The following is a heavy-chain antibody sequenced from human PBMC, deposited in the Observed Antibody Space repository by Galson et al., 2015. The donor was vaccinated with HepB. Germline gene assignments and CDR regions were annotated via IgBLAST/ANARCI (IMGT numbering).Heavy chain of an antibody. CDR3: ARDWNEDAFDI. Sequence: SVKVSCKASGGTFSSYAISWVRQAPGQGLEWMGRIIPILGIANYAQKFQGRVTITADKSTSTAYTELSSLRSEDTAVYYCARDWNEDAFDIWGQGTMVTVSS. D-gene: IGHD1-1*01. CDR2: IIPILGIA. CDR1: GGTFSSYA. V-gene: IGHV1-69*04. J-gene: IGHJ3*02.